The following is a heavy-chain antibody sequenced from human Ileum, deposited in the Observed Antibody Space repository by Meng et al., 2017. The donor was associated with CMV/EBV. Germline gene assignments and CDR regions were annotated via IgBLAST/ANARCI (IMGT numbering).Heavy chain of an antibody. CDR3: ARDGLSGRYFDY. J-gene: IGHJ4*02. CDR1: GYTLTSNN. D-gene: IGHD1-26*01. Sequence: QVHLVQDGSELNNPGASVKVDCKTSGYTLTSNNIIWVRQAPGQWPEWMGWIDTNSGNPTYAQDFTGRFVFSLDTSGNTAYLQISSLKAEDTAVYYCARDGLSGRYFDYWGQGTLVTVSS. V-gene: IGHV7-4-1*02. CDR2: IDTNSGNP.